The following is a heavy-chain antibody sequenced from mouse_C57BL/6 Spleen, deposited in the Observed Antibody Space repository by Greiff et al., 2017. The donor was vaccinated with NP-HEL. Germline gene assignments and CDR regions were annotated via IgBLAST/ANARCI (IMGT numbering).Heavy chain of an antibody. D-gene: IGHD1-1*01. V-gene: IGHV1-4*01. CDR3: ARDYGTPFAY. CDR1: GYTFTSYT. Sequence: VQLQQSGAELARPGASVKMSCKASGYTFTSYTMHWVQQRPGQGLEWIGYLNPSSGYTKYNQKFKDKATLTADKSSSTAYMQLSSLTSEDSAVYYCARDYGTPFAYWGQGTLVTVSA. J-gene: IGHJ3*01. CDR2: LNPSSGYT.